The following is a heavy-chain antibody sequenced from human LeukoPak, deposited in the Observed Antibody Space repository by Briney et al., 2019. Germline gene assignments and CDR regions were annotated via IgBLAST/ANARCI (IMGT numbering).Heavy chain of an antibody. Sequence: PSETLSLTCTVSGGSISSYYWSWVRQPPGKGLEWIGFVYYTGSTNYSPSLKSRVTISVDTSKNQFSLKLSSVTAADTAVYYCARGDTAMVTFDYWGQGTLVTVSS. V-gene: IGHV4-59*01. CDR2: VYYTGST. J-gene: IGHJ4*02. D-gene: IGHD5-18*01. CDR1: GGSISSYY. CDR3: ARGDTAMVTFDY.